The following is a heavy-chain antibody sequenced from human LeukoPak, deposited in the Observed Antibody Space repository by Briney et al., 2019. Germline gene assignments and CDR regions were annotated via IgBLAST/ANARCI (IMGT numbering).Heavy chain of an antibody. D-gene: IGHD4-17*01. Sequence: GGSLRLSCDASGFMFSWYSMNWVRQAPGKGLEWVSSISSSSSYIYYADSVKGRFTISRDNAKNSLYLQMNSLRAEDTAVYYCARAPYGVKGYFDYWGQGTLVTVSS. CDR3: ARAPYGVKGYFDY. J-gene: IGHJ4*02. V-gene: IGHV3-21*01. CDR1: GFMFSWYS. CDR2: ISSSSSYI.